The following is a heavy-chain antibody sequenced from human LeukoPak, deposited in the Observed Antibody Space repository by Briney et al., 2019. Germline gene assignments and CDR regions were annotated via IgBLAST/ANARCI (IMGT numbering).Heavy chain of an antibody. D-gene: IGHD6-25*01. J-gene: IGHJ6*03. CDR2: IIPMLRSS. CDR3: ARELSAAAPSYMDV. V-gene: IGHV1-69*16. Sequence: GASVKVSCKASGGTFGGYTISWVRQAPGQGLEWMGGIIPMLRSSTYAQRFQGRLTITTDESTTTVHMELRSLGSEDTAVYFCARELSAAAPSYMDVWGKGTTVAVSS. CDR1: GGTFGGYT.